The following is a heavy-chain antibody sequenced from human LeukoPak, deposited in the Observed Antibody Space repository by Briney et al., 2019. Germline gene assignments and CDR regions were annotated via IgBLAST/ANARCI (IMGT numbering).Heavy chain of an antibody. V-gene: IGHV3-23*01. D-gene: IGHD2-15*01. CDR2: ISGSGGGT. CDR1: GFTFSNYA. CDR3: ARVYCSGGSCYPSGYYYYYMDV. Sequence: PGGSLRLSCAASGFTFSNYAMSWVRQAPGKGLEWVSVISGSGGGTYSADSVKGRFTISRDNSKNTLYLQMNSLRAEDTAVYYCARVYCSGGSCYPSGYYYYYMDVWGKGTTVTVSS. J-gene: IGHJ6*03.